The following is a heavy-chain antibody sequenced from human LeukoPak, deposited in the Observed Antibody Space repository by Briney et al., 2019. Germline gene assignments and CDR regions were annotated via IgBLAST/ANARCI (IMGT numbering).Heavy chain of an antibody. D-gene: IGHD2-2*01. J-gene: IGHJ3*02. CDR2: ISWNSGKI. CDR1: GFIFDDYA. V-gene: IGHV3-9*03. CDR3: AKDIKSGQLPSGWAFDI. Sequence: GGSLRLSCAASGFIFDDYAMHWVRQAPGKGLEWVSGISWNSGKIGYVDSVKGRFTISRDNAKNSLYLQMKSLRVEDMALYYCAKDIKSGQLPSGWAFDIWGQGTMVTVSS.